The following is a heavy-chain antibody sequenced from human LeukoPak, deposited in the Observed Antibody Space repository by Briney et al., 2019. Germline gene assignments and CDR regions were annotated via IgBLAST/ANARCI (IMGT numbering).Heavy chain of an antibody. J-gene: IGHJ4*02. CDR1: GYTFTSYY. Sequence: ASVKVSCKASGYTFTSYYMHWVRQAPGQGLEWMGIINPSGGSTSYAQKFQGRVTMTRDTSTSTVYMELSRLRAEDTAVYYCARDLGSVRKNDYWGQGTLVTVSS. CDR2: INPSGGST. D-gene: IGHD2-15*01. CDR3: ARDLGSVRKNDY. V-gene: IGHV1-46*01.